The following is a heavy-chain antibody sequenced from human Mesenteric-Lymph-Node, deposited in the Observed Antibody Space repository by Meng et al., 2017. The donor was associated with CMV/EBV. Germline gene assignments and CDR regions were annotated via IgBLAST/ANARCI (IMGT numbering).Heavy chain of an antibody. CDR1: GFNFSSYA. D-gene: IGHD3-22*01. J-gene: IGHJ4*02. CDR3: ARGDYYYDSSGYLVY. Sequence: SGFNFSSYAMHWVRQAPGKGLEWVAVISYDGSNKYYADSVKGRFTISRDNSKNTLYLQMNSLRAEDTAVYYCARGDYYYDSSGYLVYWGQGTLVTVSS. V-gene: IGHV3-30-3*01. CDR2: ISYDGSNK.